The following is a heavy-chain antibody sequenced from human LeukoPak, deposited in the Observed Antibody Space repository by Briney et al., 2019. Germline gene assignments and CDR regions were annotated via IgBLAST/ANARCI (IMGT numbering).Heavy chain of an antibody. Sequence: GASVKVSCKASGYTFTSYDINWVRQAAGRGLEWMGWMNPNSGNTGYAQKFQGRVTMTRNTSISTAYMELSSLRSEDTAVYYCARGPRDYGDCFDYWGQGTLVTVSS. CDR2: MNPNSGNT. CDR3: ARGPRDYGDCFDY. CDR1: GYTFTSYD. V-gene: IGHV1-8*01. J-gene: IGHJ4*02. D-gene: IGHD4-17*01.